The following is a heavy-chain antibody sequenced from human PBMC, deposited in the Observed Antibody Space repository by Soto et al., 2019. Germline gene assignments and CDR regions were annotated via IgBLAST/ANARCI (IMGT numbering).Heavy chain of an antibody. D-gene: IGHD1-20*01. J-gene: IGHJ4*02. CDR3: ERARYNWNGHHCALDY. CDR2: INPNSGGT. Sequence: QVQLVQSGAEVKKPGASVKVSCKASGYTFTGYYMHWVRQAPGQGLEWMGWINPNSGGTNYAQKFQGRVTMTRDTSISTAYMELSRLRSDDTAVYYCERARYNWNGHHCALDYWGQGTLVTVSS. CDR1: GYTFTGYY. V-gene: IGHV1-2*02.